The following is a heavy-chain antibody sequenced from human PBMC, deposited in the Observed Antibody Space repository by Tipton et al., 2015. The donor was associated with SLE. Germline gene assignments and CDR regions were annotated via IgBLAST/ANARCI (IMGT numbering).Heavy chain of an antibody. CDR3: ARDSPGMAAAG. Sequence: LSLTCSVSGGYMRSPDMHWSWIRQPAGKGLEWIGRIYPGGHTDYNPSLKSRVTISVDTSKNQFSLKLSSVTAADTAVYYCARDSPGMAAAGWGQGTLVTVSS. CDR2: IYPGGHT. J-gene: IGHJ4*02. V-gene: IGHV4-61*02. CDR1: GGYMRSPD. D-gene: IGHD6-13*01.